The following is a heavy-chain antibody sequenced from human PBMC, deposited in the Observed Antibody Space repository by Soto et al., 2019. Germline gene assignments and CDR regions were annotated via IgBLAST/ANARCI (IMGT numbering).Heavy chain of an antibody. CDR3: ARGRDYCTSGNCYSQYDY. V-gene: IGHV4-34*01. J-gene: IGHJ4*02. CDR1: GGSFSGYY. CDR2: INHSGST. Sequence: SETLSLTCAVYGGSFSGYYWSWIRQPPGKGLEWIGEINHSGSTNYNPSLKSRVTISVDTSKNQFSLKLTSVTAADTAVYYCARGRDYCTSGNCYSQYDYWGQGTLVTVSS. D-gene: IGHD2-15*01.